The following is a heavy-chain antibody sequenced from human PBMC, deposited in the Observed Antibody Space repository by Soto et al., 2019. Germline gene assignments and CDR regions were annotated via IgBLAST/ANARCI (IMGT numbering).Heavy chain of an antibody. CDR1: GFTFSSYA. J-gene: IGHJ4*02. D-gene: IGHD6-13*01. CDR2: ISGSGGST. V-gene: IGHV3-23*01. CDR3: AKDTRAAADPYYFDY. Sequence: EVQLLESGGGLVQPGGSLSLSCAASGFTFSSYAMSWVRQAPGKGLEWVSAISGSGGSTYYADSVKGRFTISRDNSKNTLYLQMNSLRAEDTAIYYCAKDTRAAADPYYFDYWGQGTLVTVSS.